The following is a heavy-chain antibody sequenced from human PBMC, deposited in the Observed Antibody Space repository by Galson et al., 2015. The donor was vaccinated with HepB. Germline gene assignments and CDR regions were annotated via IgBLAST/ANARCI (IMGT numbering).Heavy chain of an antibody. Sequence: SLRLSCAGSGLTFSSYWMSWVRQAPGKGLEWVANIKDDGSETNYVDSVKGRFTISRDNVATSLYLQMNTLRPEETAVYYCVRDLTYFGTFVYYDALDIWGHGTMVIVSS. D-gene: IGHD2/OR15-2a*01. CDR2: IKDDGSET. CDR1: GLTFSSYW. CDR3: VRDLTYFGTFVYYDALDI. V-gene: IGHV3-7*01. J-gene: IGHJ3*02.